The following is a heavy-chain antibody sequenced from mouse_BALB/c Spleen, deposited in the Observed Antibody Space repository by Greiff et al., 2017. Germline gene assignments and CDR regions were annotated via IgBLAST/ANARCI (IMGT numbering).Heavy chain of an antibody. D-gene: IGHD2-1*01. Sequence: EVKLVESGPELVKPGASVKVSCKASGYAFTSYNMYWVKQSHGKSLEWIGYIDPYNGGTSYNQKFKGKATLTVDKSSSTAYMHLNSLTSEDSAVYYCARERTWDYGNLLYWYFDVWGAGTTVTVAS. CDR1: GYAFTSYN. J-gene: IGHJ1*01. V-gene: IGHV1S135*01. CDR3: ARERTWDYGNLLYWYFDV. CDR2: IDPYNGGT.